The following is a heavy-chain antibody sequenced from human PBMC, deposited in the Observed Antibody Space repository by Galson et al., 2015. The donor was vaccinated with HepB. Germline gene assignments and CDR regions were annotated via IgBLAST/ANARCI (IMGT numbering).Heavy chain of an antibody. V-gene: IGHV3-23*01. CDR2: ISGSGGST. Sequence: SLRLSCAASGFTFSSYAMSWVRQAPGKGLEWVAAISGSGGSTYYADSVKGRFTISRDNSKNTLYLQMNSLRAEDTAVYYCVKDSPTYYYGSGRYAYWGQGTLVTVSS. CDR3: VKDSPTYYYGSGRYAY. J-gene: IGHJ4*02. CDR1: GFTFSSYA. D-gene: IGHD3-10*01.